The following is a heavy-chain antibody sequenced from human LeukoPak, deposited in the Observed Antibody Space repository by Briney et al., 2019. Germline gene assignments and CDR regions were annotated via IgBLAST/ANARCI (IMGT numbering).Heavy chain of an antibody. D-gene: IGHD3-10*02. CDR3: AELGITMIGGV. V-gene: IGHV3-21*01. CDR2: ISSRSNYI. CDR1: GFTFSSSG. Sequence: NPGGSLRLSCAASGFTFSSSGMNWVRQAPGKGLEWVSSISSRSNYIYYADSVKGRFTVSRDNAKNSLYLQMNSLRAEDTAVYYCAELGITMIGGVWGKGTTVTISS. J-gene: IGHJ6*04.